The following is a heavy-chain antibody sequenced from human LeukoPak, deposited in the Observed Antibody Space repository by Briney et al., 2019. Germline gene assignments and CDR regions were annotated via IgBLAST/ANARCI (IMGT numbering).Heavy chain of an antibody. CDR2: IYYSGIT. V-gene: IGHV4-59*01. D-gene: IGHD3-22*01. CDR3: ARVRALSYYDSSGDLYYFQY. CDR1: GGSISSYY. J-gene: IGHJ4*02. Sequence: PSETLSLTCTVSGGSISSYYWGWLRQPPGKGLEWIGFIYYSGITDYNPSLKSRVTISVDTSKNQFSLKLSSVTAADTAVYYCARVRALSYYDSSGDLYYFQYWGQGTLVTVSS.